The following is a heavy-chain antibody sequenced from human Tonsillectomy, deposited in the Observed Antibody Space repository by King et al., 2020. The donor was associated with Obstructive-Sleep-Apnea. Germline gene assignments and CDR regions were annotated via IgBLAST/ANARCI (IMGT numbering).Heavy chain of an antibody. CDR1: GGTISSSAFA. CDR2: FFYNGGA. V-gene: IGHV4-39*07. CDR3: AREVAANFFDN. D-gene: IGHD6-25*01. J-gene: IGHJ4*02. Sequence: LQLQESGPGLVKPSETLSLTCNVSGGTISSSAFAWGWIRQTPGRGLQWIASFFYNGGAHYNPSLKTRVTMAADTSKNQFSLDLTSLTAADTAVYFCAREVAANFFDNWGQGILVTVSS.